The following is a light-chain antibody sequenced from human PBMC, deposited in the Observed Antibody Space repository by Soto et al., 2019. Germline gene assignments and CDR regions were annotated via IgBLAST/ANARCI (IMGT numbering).Light chain of an antibody. CDR1: QSVSFY. CDR3: HQRSDCPLT. CDR2: DAT. V-gene: IGKV3-11*01. Sequence: EIVLTQSPATLSLSPGERATLSCRASQSVSFYLAWYQQKPGETPRLLIYDATHRATGIPDRFSGSGSWTDFTLTISSLEPEDFGVYYCHQRSDCPLTFGGGTKVEI. J-gene: IGKJ4*01.